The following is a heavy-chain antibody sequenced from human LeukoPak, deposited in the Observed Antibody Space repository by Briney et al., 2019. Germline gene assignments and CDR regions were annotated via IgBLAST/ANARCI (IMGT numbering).Heavy chain of an antibody. CDR2: IYPAGST. CDR3: ARDGGNSGFHNYYYGMDV. D-gene: IGHD3-16*01. CDR1: GFSVSDNF. V-gene: IGHV3-53*04. Sequence: GGSLRLSCAASGFSVSDNFMSWVRQPPGKGLEWVSVIYPAGSTYHADSVKGRFTIFRHNSNNTVYLQMNSLRPEDTAVYYCARDGGNSGFHNYYYGMDVWGQGTTVIVSS. J-gene: IGHJ6*02.